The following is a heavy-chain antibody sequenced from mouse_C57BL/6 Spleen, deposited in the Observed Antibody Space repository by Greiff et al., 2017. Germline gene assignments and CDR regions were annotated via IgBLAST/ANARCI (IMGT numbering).Heavy chain of an antibody. CDR1: GYTFTDYY. Sequence: VQLQQSGPVLVKPGASVKMSCKASGYTFTDYYMNWVKQSHGKSLEWIGVINPYNGGTSYNQKFKGKATLTVDKSSSTAYMELNSLTSEDSAVHYCARGSSSFACWGQGTLVTVSA. J-gene: IGHJ3*01. V-gene: IGHV1-19*01. D-gene: IGHD1-1*01. CDR3: ARGSSSFAC. CDR2: INPYNGGT.